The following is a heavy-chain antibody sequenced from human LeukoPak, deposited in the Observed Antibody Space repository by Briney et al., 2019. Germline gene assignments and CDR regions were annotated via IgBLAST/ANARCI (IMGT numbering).Heavy chain of an antibody. D-gene: IGHD6-13*01. CDR1: GGSFSGYY. Sequence: SETLSLTCAVYGGSFSGYYWSWIRQPPGKGLEWIGEINHSGSTNYNPSLKSRVTISVDTSKNQFSLKLSSVTAADTVVYYCARVSSSWYQDWYFDLWGRGTLVTVSS. V-gene: IGHV4-34*01. J-gene: IGHJ2*01. CDR3: ARVSSSWYQDWYFDL. CDR2: INHSGST.